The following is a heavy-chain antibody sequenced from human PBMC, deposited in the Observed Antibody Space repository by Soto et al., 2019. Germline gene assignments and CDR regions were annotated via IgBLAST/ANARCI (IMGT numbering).Heavy chain of an antibody. J-gene: IGHJ5*02. V-gene: IGHV4-39*01. CDR3: ARQAHWGQWLDPNWFDP. D-gene: IGHD6-19*01. CDR2: IYYSGGT. Sequence: PXATLSLIFTVSGGSISSSSYYWGGIRQPPGKGLEWIGSIYYSGGTYYNPSLKSRVTISVDTSKNQFSLKLSSVTAADTAVYYCARQAHWGQWLDPNWFDPWGQGTLVTVSS. CDR1: GGSISSSSYY.